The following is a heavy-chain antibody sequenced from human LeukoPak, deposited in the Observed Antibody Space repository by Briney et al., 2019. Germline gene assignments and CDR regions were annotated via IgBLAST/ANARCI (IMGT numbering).Heavy chain of an antibody. V-gene: IGHV4-38-2*02. J-gene: IGHJ4*02. Sequence: SETLSLTCTVSGYTISSGYYWGWIRQPPGKGLEWIGNIYHSGSTYYNPSLKSRVTISVDTSKNQFYLKLSSVTAADTAVYYCARDPGNNWPPGGQGALVTVSS. D-gene: IGHD1-1*01. CDR3: ARDPGNNWPP. CDR2: IYHSGST. CDR1: GYTISSGYY.